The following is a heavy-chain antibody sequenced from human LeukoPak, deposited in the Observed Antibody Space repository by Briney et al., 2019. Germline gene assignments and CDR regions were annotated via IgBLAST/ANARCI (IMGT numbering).Heavy chain of an antibody. D-gene: IGHD3-22*01. CDR2: IRGSGGTT. CDR3: AKPPFSDSSGFAN. Sequence: GGSLRLSCAASGFTFSSYVMSWVRQAPGKGLEWVSAIRGSGGTTYYADSVKGRFTISRDNSKNTLFLQMNSLRAEDTAVYYCAKPPFSDSSGFANWGHGTLVTVSS. V-gene: IGHV3-23*01. J-gene: IGHJ4*01. CDR1: GFTFSSYV.